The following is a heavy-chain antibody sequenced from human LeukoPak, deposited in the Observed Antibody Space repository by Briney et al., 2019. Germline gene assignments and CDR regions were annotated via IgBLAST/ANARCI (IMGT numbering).Heavy chain of an antibody. V-gene: IGHV3-23*01. CDR1: GFTFSSHG. Sequence: GGSLRLSCAASGFTFSSHGMNWVRQAPGKGLEWVSGISPSGGITYYTDSVRGRFTISRDNSKNTVSLQMNSLRGEDTAVYYCAKDDAWGRYKDWGQGTLVNVSS. CDR2: ISPSGGIT. CDR3: AKDDAWGRYKD. J-gene: IGHJ1*01. D-gene: IGHD3-16*01.